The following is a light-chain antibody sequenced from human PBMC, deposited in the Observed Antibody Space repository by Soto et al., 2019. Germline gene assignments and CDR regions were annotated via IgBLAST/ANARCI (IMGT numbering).Light chain of an antibody. V-gene: IGKV3-15*01. Sequence: EIVLTQSPGTLSLSPGERATLSCRADRSVSDTLLTWFQQKPGQAPRLLISGASTRATGITDRFSGSGSGTEFTLTINSLQSEDFAVYYCQQYNYWPGTFGQGTKV. CDR3: QQYNYWPGT. J-gene: IGKJ1*01. CDR2: GAS. CDR1: RSVSDTL.